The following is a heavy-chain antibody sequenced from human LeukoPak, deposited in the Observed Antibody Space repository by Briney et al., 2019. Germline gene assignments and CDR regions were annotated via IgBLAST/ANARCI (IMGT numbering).Heavy chain of an antibody. D-gene: IGHD3-10*01. CDR1: GGPTSGINYY. CDR2: IYTTGSS. V-gene: IGHV4-61*02. CDR3: ARVSPSGVWDV. J-gene: IGHJ6*02. Sequence: PSQTLSLTCTVSGGPTSGINYYWTWIRQPAGKGLEWIGRIYTTGSSNYNPSLKSRVTISVDTSNNQFSLKLSSVTAADTAVYYCARVSPSGVWDVWGQGTTVTVSS.